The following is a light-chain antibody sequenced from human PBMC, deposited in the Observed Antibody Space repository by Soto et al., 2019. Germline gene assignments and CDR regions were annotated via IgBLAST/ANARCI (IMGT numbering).Light chain of an antibody. CDR3: QQYNNWLT. CDR1: QSVSRD. V-gene: IGKV3-20*01. Sequence: EIVLTQSPGSLSLSPGERATLSCRASQSVSRDLVWYQQKPGQAPRLLIYGASSRATGSPDRFSGSGSGTDFTLTISRLEPEDSAVYYCQQYNNWLTFGGGTKVEIK. CDR2: GAS. J-gene: IGKJ4*01.